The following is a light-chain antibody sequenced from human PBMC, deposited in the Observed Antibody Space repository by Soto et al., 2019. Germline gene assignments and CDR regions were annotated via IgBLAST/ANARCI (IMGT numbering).Light chain of an antibody. V-gene: IGKV1-39*01. Sequence: DIQMTQSPSSLSASVGDRVTITCRASQSITSHLNWYQQKLGKAPKLLIYGASSLQTGVPSRISGSGSGTDFTLTISSLQPEDFATYYCQQSYSMPPPFGQGTKLEIK. CDR2: GAS. CDR3: QQSYSMPPP. J-gene: IGKJ2*01. CDR1: QSITSH.